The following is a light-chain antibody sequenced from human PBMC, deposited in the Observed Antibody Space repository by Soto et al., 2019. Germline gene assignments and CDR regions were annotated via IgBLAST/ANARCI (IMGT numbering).Light chain of an antibody. CDR2: EGS. J-gene: IGLJ3*02. CDR1: SSDVGSYNL. CDR3: CSYAGSSTWV. Sequence: QSALTQPASVSGSPGQSITISCTGTSSDVGSYNLVSWYQQHPGKAPKLMIYEGSKRPSGVSNRFSGSKSGNKASLTISGLQAEDEADYYCCSYAGSSTWVFGGGTKLTV. V-gene: IGLV2-23*01.